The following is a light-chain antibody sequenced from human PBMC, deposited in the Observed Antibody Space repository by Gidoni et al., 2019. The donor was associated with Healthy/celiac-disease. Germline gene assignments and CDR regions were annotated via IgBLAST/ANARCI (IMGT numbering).Light chain of an antibody. CDR2: DAS. CDR1: QSVSSY. J-gene: IGKJ2*01. CDR3: QQRSNWPPT. V-gene: IGKV3-11*01. Sequence: EIVLTQPPVTLSLSPGERATLSCRASQSVSSYLAWYQQKPGQAPRLLIYDASNRATGIPARFTGSGSGTDFTLTISSLEPEDFAVYYCQQRSNWPPTFGQGTKLEIK.